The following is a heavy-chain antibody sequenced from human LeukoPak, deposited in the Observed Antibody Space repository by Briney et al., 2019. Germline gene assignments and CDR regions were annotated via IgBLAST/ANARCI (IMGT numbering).Heavy chain of an antibody. CDR2: ISYDGSDK. Sequence: GGSLRLSCAASGFTFRTYGMHWVRQAPGKGLEWVAVISYDGSDKYYADSVKGRFTISRDNSKNTLFLQMNSLRAEDTAVYYCAKGFYTAMFLLDNFDMWGQGTMVTVSS. CDR1: GFTFRTYG. V-gene: IGHV3-30*18. J-gene: IGHJ3*02. CDR3: AKGFYTAMFLLDNFDM. D-gene: IGHD5-18*01.